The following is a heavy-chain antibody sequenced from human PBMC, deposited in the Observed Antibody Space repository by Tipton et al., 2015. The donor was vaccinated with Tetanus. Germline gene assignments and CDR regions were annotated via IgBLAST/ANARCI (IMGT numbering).Heavy chain of an antibody. Sequence: QSGPEVKKPVASVKVSCKASGYTFTSYGLNWVRKAAGRGFGWMGWLNPKSGSAAYAPRFQGRVTMTTNTSITTAFMEVASLTYEDTAVYYCASGSSIRHGLDVWGHGTSVTVSS. V-gene: IGHV1-8*02. CDR1: GYTFTSYG. CDR2: LNPKSGSA. CDR3: ASGSSIRHGLDV. D-gene: IGHD2-2*01. J-gene: IGHJ6*02.